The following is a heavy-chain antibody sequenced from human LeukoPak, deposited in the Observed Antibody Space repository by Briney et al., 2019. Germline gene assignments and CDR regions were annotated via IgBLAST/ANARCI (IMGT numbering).Heavy chain of an antibody. J-gene: IGHJ4*02. CDR3: AKRGAEVGATVAPGDY. CDR1: GFTFSNFG. V-gene: IGHV3-30*02. CDR2: IPYDGSNK. Sequence: GGSLRLSCAASGFTFSNFGMHWVRQAPGKGLEWVAFIPYDGSNKCYADFVKGRFTISRDNSKNTLYLQMNSLRGQDTAVYYCAKRGAEVGATVAPGDYWGQGTLLTVSS. D-gene: IGHD1-26*01.